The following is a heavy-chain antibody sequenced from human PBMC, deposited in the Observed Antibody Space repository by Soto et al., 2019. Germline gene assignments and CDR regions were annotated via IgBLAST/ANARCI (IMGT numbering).Heavy chain of an antibody. CDR3: ARVITFDDYVPPLWYFDL. CDR2: VFHSGST. Sequence: QVQLQESGPGLVQPSQTLSLTCTVSGGSISSGGYYWSWVRQHPGKGLEWIGYVFHSGSTYYNPSRRSPVSMSLDTSKNQFSLRVSSVTAADTAVYYCARVITFDDYVPPLWYFDLWGRGTLVTVSS. J-gene: IGHJ2*01. V-gene: IGHV4-31*01. CDR1: GGSISSGGYY. D-gene: IGHD4-17*01.